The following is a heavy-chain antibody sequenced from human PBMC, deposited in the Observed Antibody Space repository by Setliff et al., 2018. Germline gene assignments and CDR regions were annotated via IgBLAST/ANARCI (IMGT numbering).Heavy chain of an antibody. J-gene: IGHJ5*02. CDR1: GYTFSSYA. D-gene: IGHD2-15*01. V-gene: IGHV1-69*05. Sequence: SVKVSCKASGYTFSSYAMGWMRQAPGQGLEWMGGIIPMFGTPAYTQKFQDRVTITTDESTSTAYMELNSLTSEDTAVYYCARSPAVLGIVYLDPWGQGTLVTVSS. CDR3: ARSPAVLGIVYLDP. CDR2: IIPMFGTP.